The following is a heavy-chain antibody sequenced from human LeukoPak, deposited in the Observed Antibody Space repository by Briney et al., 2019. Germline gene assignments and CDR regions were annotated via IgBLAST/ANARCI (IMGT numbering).Heavy chain of an antibody. J-gene: IGHJ6*02. D-gene: IGHD4-17*01. CDR2: ISAYNGNT. Sequence: ASVKVSCKASGYTFTSYGISWVRQAPGQGLEWMGWISAYNGNTNYAQKLQGRVTMTTDTSTSTAYMELRSLRSDDTAVYYCARDDRVDGDYSYGMDVWGQGTTVTVSS. CDR3: ARDDRVDGDYSYGMDV. V-gene: IGHV1-18*01. CDR1: GYTFTSYG.